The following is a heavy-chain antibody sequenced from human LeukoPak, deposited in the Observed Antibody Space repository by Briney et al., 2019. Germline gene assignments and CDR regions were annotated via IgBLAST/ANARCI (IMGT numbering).Heavy chain of an antibody. CDR2: IYPGDSDT. CDR3: ARQEIRTYYDLWSGSLSWFDP. J-gene: IGHJ5*02. CDR1: GYSFTSYW. D-gene: IGHD3-3*01. Sequence: GESLKISCKGSGYSFTSYWIGWVRQMPGKGLEWMGIIYPGDSDTRYSPSFQGQVTISADKSISTAYLQWSSLKASDTAMYYCARQEIRTYYDLWSGSLSWFDPWGQGTLVTVSS. V-gene: IGHV5-51*01.